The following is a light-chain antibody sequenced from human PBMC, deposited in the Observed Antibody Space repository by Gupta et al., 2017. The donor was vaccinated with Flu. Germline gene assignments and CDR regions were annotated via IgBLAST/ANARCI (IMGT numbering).Light chain of an antibody. CDR3: QQYNTDWT. V-gene: IGKV1-5*03. CDR2: KAS. J-gene: IGKJ1*01. CDR1: ESISRW. Sequence: IQMTQSPSILSASVGDRVNITCRAKESISRWLAWYQQKPGKAPKLLTYKASSVESGVPSRFSGSGSGTEFTLTISSLQPDDFATYYCQQYNTDWTFGQGTKVEIK.